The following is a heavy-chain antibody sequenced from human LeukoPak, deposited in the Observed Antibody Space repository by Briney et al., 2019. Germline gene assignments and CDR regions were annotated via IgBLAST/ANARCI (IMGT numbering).Heavy chain of an antibody. CDR3: TRHGGRDYYDSTEDAFDI. D-gene: IGHD3-22*01. J-gene: IGHJ3*02. V-gene: IGHV3-73*01. Sequence: GSLRLSCSASGFPFSSYEMNWVRQAPGKGLEWVGRIRSKPHSYATAYAASVKGRFTISRDDSKNMAYLQMNSLKTEDTAVYYCTRHGGRDYYDSTEDAFDIWGQGTMVTVSS. CDR1: GFPFSSYE. CDR2: IRSKPHSYAT.